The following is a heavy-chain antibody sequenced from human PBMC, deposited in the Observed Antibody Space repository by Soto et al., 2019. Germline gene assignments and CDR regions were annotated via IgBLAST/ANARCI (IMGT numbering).Heavy chain of an antibody. CDR2: VYWDDDK. V-gene: IGHV2-5*02. D-gene: IGHD2-21*02. CDR3: VQTRCGGDCLQSYSSHPYYGLDV. Sequence: QITLKESGPTLVKPTQTLTLTCTFSGLSLSTIGEGVGWIRQPPGKALEWLALVYWDDDKRYSPSLKSRLTITKDTSVNQVVLTMTNMGPVDTATYYCVQTRCGGDCLQSYSSHPYYGLDVWGQGTTVTVSS. CDR1: GLSLSTIGEG. J-gene: IGHJ6*02.